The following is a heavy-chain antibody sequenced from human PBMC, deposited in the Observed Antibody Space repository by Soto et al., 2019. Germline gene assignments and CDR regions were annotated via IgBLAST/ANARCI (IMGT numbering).Heavy chain of an antibody. V-gene: IGHV3-73*01. Sequence: GGSLRLSCAASGFTFSGSAMHWVRQASGKGLEWVGRIRSKAKSYATAYAASVKGRFTISRDESKNTAYLQMNSLKTEDTAVYYCTRGLYDRSAWYAYYWGQGTVVTVS. CDR3: TRGLYDRSAWYAYY. D-gene: IGHD6-19*01. CDR1: GFTFSGSA. J-gene: IGHJ4*02. CDR2: IRSKAKSYAT.